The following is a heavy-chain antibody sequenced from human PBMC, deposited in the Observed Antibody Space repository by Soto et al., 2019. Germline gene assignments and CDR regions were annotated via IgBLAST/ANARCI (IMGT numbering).Heavy chain of an antibody. Sequence: QVHLVESGGGVVQPGRSLRLSCVASGFIFSSYGMHWVRQAPGKGLECVADISYDGSNKYYADSVKGRFTISRDNSKNTLYLQMNSLKVEDTAVYYCGKEGQYTNYDHWGQGTLVTVSS. D-gene: IGHD2-2*02. V-gene: IGHV3-30*18. CDR1: GFIFSSYG. J-gene: IGHJ4*02. CDR2: ISYDGSNK. CDR3: GKEGQYTNYDH.